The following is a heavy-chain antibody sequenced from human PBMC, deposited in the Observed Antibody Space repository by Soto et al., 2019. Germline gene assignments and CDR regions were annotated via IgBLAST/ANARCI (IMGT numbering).Heavy chain of an antibody. Sequence: QLQLQESGPGLVKPSETLSLACSVSGGSISSSSYYWGWIRQPPGKGLEWIGTIYYSGKTYYNPSLKSRLTMSVDTSKNQSSLRLSSVTAADTAVYYCARLMWEWRRGMDVWGQGTTVSVSS. D-gene: IGHD1-26*01. J-gene: IGHJ6*02. CDR1: GGSISSSSYY. CDR3: ARLMWEWRRGMDV. V-gene: IGHV4-39*01. CDR2: IYYSGKT.